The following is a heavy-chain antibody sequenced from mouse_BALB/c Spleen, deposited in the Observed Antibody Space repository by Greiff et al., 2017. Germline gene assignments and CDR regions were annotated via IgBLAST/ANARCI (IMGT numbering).Heavy chain of an antibody. J-gene: IGHJ4*01. CDR2: ISSGSSTI. V-gene: IGHV5-17*02. D-gene: IGHD2-3*01. CDR3: ARDDGYYSYYAMDY. Sequence: EVKLMESGGGLVQPGGSLKLSCAASGFTFSSFGMHWVRQAPEKGLEWVAYISSGSSTIYYADTVKGRFTISRDNPKNTLFLQMTSLRSEDTAMYYCARDDGYYSYYAMDYWGQGTSVTVSS. CDR1: GFTFSSFG.